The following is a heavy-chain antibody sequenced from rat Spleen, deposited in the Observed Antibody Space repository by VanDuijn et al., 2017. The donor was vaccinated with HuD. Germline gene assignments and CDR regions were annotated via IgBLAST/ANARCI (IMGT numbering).Heavy chain of an antibody. Sequence: EVELVESGGGLVQPGRSLKLSCVASGFTFSSYDMAWVRQAPTKGLEWVASIRPSGGITYYRDSVKCRFTVSRDNAKSTLYLQMDSLRSEDTATYYCTRHWGYWGQGVMVTVSS. CDR2: IRPSGGIT. CDR1: GFTFSSYD. V-gene: IGHV5-25*01. J-gene: IGHJ2*01. D-gene: IGHD4-6*01. CDR3: TRHWGY.